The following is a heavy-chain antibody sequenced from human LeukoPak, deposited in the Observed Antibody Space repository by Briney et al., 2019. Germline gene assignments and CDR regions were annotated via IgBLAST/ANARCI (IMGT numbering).Heavy chain of an antibody. D-gene: IGHD3-22*01. CDR2: IYYTGST. CDR1: GGSISSYY. Sequence: PSETLSLTCTVSGGSISSYYWSWIRQPPGRGLEWIGYIYYTGSTNYNPSLKSRVTISVDTSKNHFSLQLSSVTAADTAVYYCARHQDDNGGYYSYWGRGTLVTVSS. V-gene: IGHV4-59*08. J-gene: IGHJ4*02. CDR3: ARHQDDNGGYYSY.